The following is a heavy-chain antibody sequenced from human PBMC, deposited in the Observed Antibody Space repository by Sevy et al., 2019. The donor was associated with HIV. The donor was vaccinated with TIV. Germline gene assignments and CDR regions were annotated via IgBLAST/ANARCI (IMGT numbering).Heavy chain of an antibody. CDR2: INEHGSTN. J-gene: IGHJ4*02. CDR3: ARAIGAGAAY. CDR1: GFIFNDYW. V-gene: IGHV3-7*03. D-gene: IGHD6-13*01. Sequence: GGSLRLSCAASGFIFNDYWMHWVRQAPGKGLEWVANINEHGSTNYYSDSVKGRFTISRDNAKNSLFLQMNSLRVDDTAVYYCARAIGAGAAYWGQGTPVTVSS.